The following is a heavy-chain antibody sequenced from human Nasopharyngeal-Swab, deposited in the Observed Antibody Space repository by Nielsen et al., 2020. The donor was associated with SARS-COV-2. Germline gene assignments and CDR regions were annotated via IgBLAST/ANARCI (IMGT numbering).Heavy chain of an antibody. CDR2: VKHNVST. Sequence: SEPLSLTSAVSGGSVSSDNWWRWVRQPPGKRLEWIGEVKHNVSTNYKPSLKRRVTISLDKTKNQVSLRVNSLTAADTAVYYCASFYDFWTWGQGTMVTVSS. V-gene: IGHV4-4*02. CDR3: ASFYDFWT. D-gene: IGHD3-3*01. J-gene: IGHJ4*02. CDR1: GGSVSSDNW.